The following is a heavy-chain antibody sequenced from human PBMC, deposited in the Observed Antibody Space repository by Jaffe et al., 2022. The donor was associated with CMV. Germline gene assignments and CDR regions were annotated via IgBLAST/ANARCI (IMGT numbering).Heavy chain of an antibody. D-gene: IGHD3-22*01. J-gene: IGHJ4*02. V-gene: IGHV4-39*01. CDR1: GGSISSSSYY. CDR3: ARRRYYDSSGYRKNYFDY. CDR2: IYYSGST. Sequence: QLQLQESGPGLVKPSETLSLTCTVSGGSISSSSYYWGWIRQPPGKGLEWIGSIYYSGSTYYNPSLKSRVTISVDTSKNQFSLKLSSVTAADTAVYYCARRRYYDSSGYRKNYFDYWGQGTLVTVSS.